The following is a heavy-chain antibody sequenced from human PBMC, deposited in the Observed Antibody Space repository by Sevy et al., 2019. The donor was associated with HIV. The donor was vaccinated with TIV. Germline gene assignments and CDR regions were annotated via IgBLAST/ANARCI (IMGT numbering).Heavy chain of an antibody. CDR2: ITNTGGDT. Sequence: GGSLRLSCAASGFTFTDYAMSWVRQAPGKGLEWISTITNTGGDTYYADSVRGRFTISRDNSKNTLLLQMNSLRAEDTAVYYCAKDKAFRFLDYLPSNYYFDYWGQGTLVTVSS. CDR3: AKDKAFRFLDYLPSNYYFDY. D-gene: IGHD3-3*01. V-gene: IGHV3-23*01. J-gene: IGHJ4*02. CDR1: GFTFTDYA.